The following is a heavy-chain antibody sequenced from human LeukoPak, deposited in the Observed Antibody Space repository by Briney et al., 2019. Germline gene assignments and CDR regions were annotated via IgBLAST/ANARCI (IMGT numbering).Heavy chain of an antibody. D-gene: IGHD5-18*01. Sequence: ASVKVSCKASGYTFTGYFMHWVRQAPGQGLEWMGWINPNSGGTNYAQKLQGRVTMTTDTSTSTAYMELRSLRSDDTAVYYCARDLHTAKAWFDPWGQGTLVTVSS. CDR1: GYTFTGYF. CDR3: ARDLHTAKAWFDP. CDR2: INPNSGGT. J-gene: IGHJ5*02. V-gene: IGHV1-2*02.